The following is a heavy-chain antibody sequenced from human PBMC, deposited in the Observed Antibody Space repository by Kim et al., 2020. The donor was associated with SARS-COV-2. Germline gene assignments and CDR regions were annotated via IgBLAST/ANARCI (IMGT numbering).Heavy chain of an antibody. J-gene: IGHJ4*02. CDR3: AKESIAVAGTYGDDYFDY. V-gene: IGHV3-23*01. D-gene: IGHD6-19*01. CDR1: GFTFSSYA. Sequence: GGSLRLSCAASGFTFSSYAMSWVRQAPGKGLEWVSAISGSGGSTYYADSVKGRFTISRDNSKNTLYLQMNSLRVEDTAVYYCAKESIAVAGTYGDDYFDYWGQGTLVTVSS. CDR2: ISGSGGST.